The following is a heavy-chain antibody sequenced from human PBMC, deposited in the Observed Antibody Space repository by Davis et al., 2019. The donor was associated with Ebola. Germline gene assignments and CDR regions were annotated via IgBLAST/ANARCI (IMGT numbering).Heavy chain of an antibody. CDR3: ARSHARSFGVVMFSYGWFDP. J-gene: IGHJ5*02. D-gene: IGHD3-3*01. Sequence: GESLKISCAASGFTFSSYSMNWVRQAPGKGLEWVSSISSSSSYIYYADSVKGRFTISRDNAKNSLYLQMNSLRAEDTAVYYCARSHARSFGVVMFSYGWFDPWGQGTLVTVSS. CDR1: GFTFSSYS. V-gene: IGHV3-21*04. CDR2: ISSSSSYI.